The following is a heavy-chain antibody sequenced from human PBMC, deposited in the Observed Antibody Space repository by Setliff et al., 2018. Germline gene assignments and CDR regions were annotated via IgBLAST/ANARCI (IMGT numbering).Heavy chain of an antibody. Sequence: GGSLRLSCAASRFTFSNYWMSWVRQAPGKGLEWVANIKEDGSEKYYGDSVKGRFTISRDNAKNSLDLQMNSLRGEDTAVYYCVRDRWKVIVNRGDDAFDLWGQGAMVTVSS. D-gene: IGHD3-22*01. J-gene: IGHJ3*01. CDR3: VRDRWKVIVNRGDDAFDL. CDR2: IKEDGSEK. CDR1: RFTFSNYW. V-gene: IGHV3-7*01.